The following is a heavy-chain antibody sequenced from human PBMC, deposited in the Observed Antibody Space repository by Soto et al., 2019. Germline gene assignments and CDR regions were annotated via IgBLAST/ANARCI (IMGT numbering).Heavy chain of an antibody. V-gene: IGHV1-8*01. CDR3: ARSVEWLASFDY. Sequence: QVQLVQSGAEVKKPGASVKVSCKASGYTFTSYDINWVRQATGQGLEWMGWMNPNSGNTGYAHKFQGRVTMTRNTSISTAYMELSSLGSDDTAVYYCARSVEWLASFDYWGQGTLVTVSS. CDR2: MNPNSGNT. CDR1: GYTFTSYD. J-gene: IGHJ4*02. D-gene: IGHD6-19*01.